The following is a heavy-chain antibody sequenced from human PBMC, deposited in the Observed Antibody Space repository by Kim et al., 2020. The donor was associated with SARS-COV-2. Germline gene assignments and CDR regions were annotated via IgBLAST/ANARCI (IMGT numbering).Heavy chain of an antibody. CDR3: AGAVGATTFIPRN. CDR2: IYYSGST. CDR1: GGSISSGGYY. J-gene: IGHJ4*02. Sequence: SETLSLTCTVSGGSISSGGYYWSWIRQHPGKGLEWIGYIYYSGSTYYNPSLKSRVTISVDTSKNQFSLKLSSVTAADTAVYYCAGAVGATTFIPRNWGQGTLVTVSS. D-gene: IGHD1-26*01. V-gene: IGHV4-31*03.